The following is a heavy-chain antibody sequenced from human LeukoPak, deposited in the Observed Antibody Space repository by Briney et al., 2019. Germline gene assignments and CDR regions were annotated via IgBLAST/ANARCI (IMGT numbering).Heavy chain of an antibody. CDR1: GFTFSSYE. J-gene: IGHJ4*02. CDR2: ISSSGSTI. CDR3: AKDPSTLTLTDDY. V-gene: IGHV3-48*03. Sequence: GGSLRLSCAASGFTFSSYEMNWVRQAPGKGLEWVSYISSSGSTIYYADSVKGRFTISRDNAKNTVYLQMNSLRAEDTAVYYCAKDPSTLTLTDDYWGQGTLVTVSS.